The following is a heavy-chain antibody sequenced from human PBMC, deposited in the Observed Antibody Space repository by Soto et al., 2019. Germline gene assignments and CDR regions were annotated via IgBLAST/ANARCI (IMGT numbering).Heavy chain of an antibody. CDR3: AHSCSGGSCYPDAFDI. CDR1: GYSLSTSGVG. V-gene: IGHV2-5*02. Sequence: QITLQESGPTLVKPTQTLTLTCTFSGYSLSTSGVGVGWIRQPPGKALEWLALIYWDDDKRYSPSLKSRLTITKDTSKNQVVLTMTNMDPVDTATYYCAHSCSGGSCYPDAFDIWGQGTMVTVSS. D-gene: IGHD2-15*01. J-gene: IGHJ3*02. CDR2: IYWDDDK.